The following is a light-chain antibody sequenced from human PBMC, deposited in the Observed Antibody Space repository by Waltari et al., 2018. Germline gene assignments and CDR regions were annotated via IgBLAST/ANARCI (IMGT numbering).Light chain of an antibody. CDR3: QQYDISPLT. CDR2: GAS. J-gene: IGKJ4*01. Sequence: EIVLTQSPGTLSLSPGERATLSCRASQTVRTTYLAWYQQKPGQAPTLPIYGASSRATGIPDRFSGSGSGTDFSLTISSLEPEGCAVYYCQQYDISPLTFGGGTKVEIK. CDR1: QTVRTTY. V-gene: IGKV3-20*01.